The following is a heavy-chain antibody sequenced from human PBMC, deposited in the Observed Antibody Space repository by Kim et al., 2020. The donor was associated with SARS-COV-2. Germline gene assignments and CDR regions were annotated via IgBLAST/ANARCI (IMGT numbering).Heavy chain of an antibody. D-gene: IGHD5-12*01. Sequence: GGSLRLSCAASGFTFSDYYMSWIRQAPGKGLEWVSYISSSSLYTSYADAEKGGFTISRNNARNSVALQMNSLKAEDTAVYLCAGMDSGYEVDAFDVWGQGTMVTVSS. CDR3: AGMDSGYEVDAFDV. CDR1: GFTFSDYY. J-gene: IGHJ3*01. V-gene: IGHV3-11*06. CDR2: ISSSSLYT.